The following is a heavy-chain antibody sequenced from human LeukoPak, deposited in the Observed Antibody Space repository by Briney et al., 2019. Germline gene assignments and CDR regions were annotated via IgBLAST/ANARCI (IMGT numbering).Heavy chain of an antibody. D-gene: IGHD3-22*01. CDR2: ISAYNGNT. J-gene: IGHJ4*02. CDR1: GYTFTNFP. V-gene: IGHV1-18*01. CDR3: ALDYYDSSGQDY. Sequence: GASVKVSCKASGYTFTNFPITWVRRAPGQGLEWMGWISAYNGNTNYAQKLQGRVTMTTDTSTSTAYMELRSLRSDDTAVYYCALDYYDSSGQDYWGQGTLVTVSS.